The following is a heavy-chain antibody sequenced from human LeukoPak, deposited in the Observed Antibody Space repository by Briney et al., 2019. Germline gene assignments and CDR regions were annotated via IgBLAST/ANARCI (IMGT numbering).Heavy chain of an antibody. V-gene: IGHV1-69*05. J-gene: IGHJ6*03. CDR1: GGTFSSYA. CDR3: ARAKYSSSWYPYYYYMDV. CDR2: IIPIFGTA. Sequence: ASVKVSCKASGGTFSSYAISWVRQAPGQGLEWMGGIIPIFGTANYAQKFQGRVTITTDESTSTAYMEPSSLRSEDTAVYYCARAKYSSSWYPYYYYMDVWGKGTTVTVSS. D-gene: IGHD6-13*01.